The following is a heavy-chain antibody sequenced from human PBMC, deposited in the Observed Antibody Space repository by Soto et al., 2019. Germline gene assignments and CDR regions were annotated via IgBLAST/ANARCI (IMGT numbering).Heavy chain of an antibody. CDR2: LNPTAGST. J-gene: IGHJ4*02. Sequence: QVQLVQSAAEVRRPGASVKVSCRTSGYAFSTYLMHWVRQAPGQGLEWMGILNPTAGSTSYSQKFQGRVTMTSDASTSTAYMELTGLRSADTAGYYWARALPGGFTVVAPADWCQGNLVTASS. V-gene: IGHV1-46*01. CDR1: GYAFSTYL. CDR3: ARALPGGFTVVAPAD. D-gene: IGHD5-12*01.